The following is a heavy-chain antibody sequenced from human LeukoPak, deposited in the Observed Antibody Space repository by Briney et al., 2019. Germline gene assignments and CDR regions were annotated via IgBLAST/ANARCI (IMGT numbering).Heavy chain of an antibody. D-gene: IGHD4-17*01. CDR1: GGSISNYY. Sequence: PSETLSLTCTVSGGSISNYYWSWIRQPPGKGLEWIGSIFYSGSTYYNPSLNSRVTISIDTSKNQFSLRLSSVTAADTAVYYCARQMNTVTADYWGQGTLVTVSS. CDR2: IFYSGST. V-gene: IGHV4-39*01. J-gene: IGHJ4*02. CDR3: ARQMNTVTADY.